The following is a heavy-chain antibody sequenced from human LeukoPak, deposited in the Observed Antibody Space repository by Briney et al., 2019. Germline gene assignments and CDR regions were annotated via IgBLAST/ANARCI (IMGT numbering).Heavy chain of an antibody. J-gene: IGHJ4*02. CDR2: IIPIFGTA. D-gene: IGHD6-13*01. CDR1: RGTFSSYA. V-gene: IGHV1-69*05. Sequence: TVKVSCKASRGTFSSYAISWVRQATGQGLEWISVIIPIFGTANYAQTFHGRVTITTDESTSTAYMELSSLRYQYTATYYCGRDSSSWYLDYWGQGTLVTVSS. CDR3: GRDSSSWYLDY.